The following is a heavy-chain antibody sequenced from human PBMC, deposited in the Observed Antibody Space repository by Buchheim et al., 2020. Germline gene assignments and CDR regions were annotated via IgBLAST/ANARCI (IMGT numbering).Heavy chain of an antibody. Sequence: QVQLQESGPGLVKPSETLSLTCTVSGGSISPDYWTWIRQPPGKGLEWIGYVYYSGTINYNASLKSRVTISLDTSKNQCSLKLSSVTAADTAVYYCARLRGWRYGMDLWGQGTT. J-gene: IGHJ6*02. CDR3: ARLRGWRYGMDL. V-gene: IGHV4-59*08. CDR1: GGSISPDY. CDR2: VYYSGTI. D-gene: IGHD6-19*01.